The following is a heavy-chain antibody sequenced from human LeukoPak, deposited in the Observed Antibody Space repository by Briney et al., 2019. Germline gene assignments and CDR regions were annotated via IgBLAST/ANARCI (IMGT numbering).Heavy chain of an antibody. D-gene: IGHD3-22*01. J-gene: IGHJ3*02. Sequence: GGSLRLSCAASGFTFSNYWMSWVRQAPGKGLEWVANIKQDGSDKFYVDSVKGRFTISRDNAKNSLSLQMNSLRGEDTAVYYCAGTYYYDKGAFDIWGQGTMVTVSS. V-gene: IGHV3-7*01. CDR1: GFTFSNYW. CDR3: AGTYYYDKGAFDI. CDR2: IKQDGSDK.